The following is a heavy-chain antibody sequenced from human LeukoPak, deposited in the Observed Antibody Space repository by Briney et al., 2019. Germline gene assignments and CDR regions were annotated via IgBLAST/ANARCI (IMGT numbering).Heavy chain of an antibody. J-gene: IGHJ4*02. D-gene: IGHD6-13*01. CDR1: GYRLTSYG. Sequence: ASVKVSCKASGYRLTSYGISWVRQAPGQGLEWMGWISTYNGNTNYAQKFQDRVTMTTVTSTSTAYMELRSLRSDDTAVYYCARYSVSYSSSWHYYFDYWGQGTLVTVSS. CDR3: ARYSVSYSSSWHYYFDY. CDR2: ISTYNGNT. V-gene: IGHV1-18*01.